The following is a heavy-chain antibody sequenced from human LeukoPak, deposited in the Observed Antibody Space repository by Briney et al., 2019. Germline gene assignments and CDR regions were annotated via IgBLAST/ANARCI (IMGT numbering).Heavy chain of an antibody. D-gene: IGHD3-9*01. CDR2: ISAYNGNT. Sequence: GASVKVSCKASGYTFTSYGISWVRQAPGQGLEWMGWISAYNGNTNYAQKLQGRVTMTTDTSTSTAYMELRSLRSDDTAVYYCARVGNYDILTGYYNSLEWFDPWGQGTLVTVSS. CDR3: ARVGNYDILTGYYNSLEWFDP. V-gene: IGHV1-18*01. J-gene: IGHJ5*02. CDR1: GYTFTSYG.